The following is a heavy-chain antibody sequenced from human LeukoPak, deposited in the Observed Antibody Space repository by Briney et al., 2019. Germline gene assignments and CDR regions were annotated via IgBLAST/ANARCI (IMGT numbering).Heavy chain of an antibody. CDR2: IWYDGSNK. Sequence: PGGSLRLSCAASGFTFRSYGMHWVRQAPGKGLEWVAVIWYDGSNKYYADSVKGRFTISRDNSKNTLYLQMNSLRAEDTAVYYCARDLKLRWLQGEYYFDYWGQGTLVTASS. V-gene: IGHV3-33*01. J-gene: IGHJ4*02. CDR3: ARDLKLRWLQGEYYFDY. CDR1: GFTFRSYG. D-gene: IGHD5-24*01.